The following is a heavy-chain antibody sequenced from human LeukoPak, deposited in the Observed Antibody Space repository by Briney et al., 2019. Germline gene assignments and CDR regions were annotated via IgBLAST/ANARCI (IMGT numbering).Heavy chain of an antibody. CDR3: ARVREDSSLKVGGPYMDV. D-gene: IGHD6-6*01. Sequence: ASVKASCKASGYTFTSHGISWVRQAPGQGLEWMGWISTYNGNTNYAQKLQGRVSMTTDTSTSTAYMDLRSLRSDDTAVYYCARVREDSSLKVGGPYMDVWGKGTTVTVSS. J-gene: IGHJ6*03. CDR2: ISTYNGNT. V-gene: IGHV1-18*01. CDR1: GYTFTSHG.